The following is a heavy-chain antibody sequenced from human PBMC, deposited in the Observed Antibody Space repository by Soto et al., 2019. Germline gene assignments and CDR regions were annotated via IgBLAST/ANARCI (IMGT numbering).Heavy chain of an antibody. Sequence: EVQLLESGGGLVQPGGSLRLSCAASGFTFSSYAMSWFRQAPGKGLEWVSAISGSGGSTYYADSVKGRFTISRDNSKNTLYLQMNSLRAEDTAVYYCAKDFEEDYVPQRDWFDPWGQGTLVTVSS. CDR1: GFTFSSYA. J-gene: IGHJ5*02. CDR2: ISGSGGST. D-gene: IGHD4-17*01. CDR3: AKDFEEDYVPQRDWFDP. V-gene: IGHV3-23*01.